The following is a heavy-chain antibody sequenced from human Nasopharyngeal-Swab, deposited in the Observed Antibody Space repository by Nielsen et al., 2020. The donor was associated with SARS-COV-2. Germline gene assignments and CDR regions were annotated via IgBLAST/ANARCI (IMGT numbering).Heavy chain of an antibody. Sequence: SQTLSLTCAISGDSVSSNSAAWNWIRQSPSRGLEWLGRTYYRSKWYNDYAVSVKSRITINPDTSKNQFSLQLNSVTPEDTAVYYCARAPVPAAYQPYYYYGMDVWGQGTTVTVSS. CDR2: TYYRSKWYN. J-gene: IGHJ6*02. CDR3: ARAPVPAAYQPYYYYGMDV. D-gene: IGHD2-2*01. CDR1: GDSVSSNSAA. V-gene: IGHV6-1*01.